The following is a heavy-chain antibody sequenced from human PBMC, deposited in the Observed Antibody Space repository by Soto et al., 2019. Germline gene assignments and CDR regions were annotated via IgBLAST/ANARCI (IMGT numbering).Heavy chain of an antibody. CDR1: GYSFSSYW. Sequence: GESLKISCKGSGYSFSSYWIGWVRQMPGKGLEWMGIIFPSDSDTKYRPSFQGQVTISADLSISTAYLQWSSLKASDTAIYYCATPPLNYAYWGQGTLVTVSS. V-gene: IGHV5-51*01. D-gene: IGHD3-16*01. CDR3: ATPPLNYAY. CDR2: IFPSDSDT. J-gene: IGHJ4*02.